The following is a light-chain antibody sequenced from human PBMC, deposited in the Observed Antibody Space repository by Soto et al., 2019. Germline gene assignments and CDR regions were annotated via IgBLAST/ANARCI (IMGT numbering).Light chain of an antibody. Sequence: AIQMTQSPSSLSASVRDGVTITCRASQDIGNDLGWYQQKPGKAPNLLIYAASSLRSGVPSRFSGSGSGTHFTLTINSLQPADSATYFCLQDCNYPWTFGQGTKVDIK. J-gene: IGKJ1*01. CDR2: AAS. V-gene: IGKV1-6*02. CDR1: QDIGND. CDR3: LQDCNYPWT.